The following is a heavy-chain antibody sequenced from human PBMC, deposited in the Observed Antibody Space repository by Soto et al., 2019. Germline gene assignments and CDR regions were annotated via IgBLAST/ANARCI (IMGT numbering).Heavy chain of an antibody. CDR3: ARGQQWRDDFDI. Sequence: SETLSLTCTVSGGSISSYYWSWIRQPPGKGLEWIGYIYYSGSTNYNPSLKSRVTISVDTSKNQFSLKLSSVTAADTAVYYCARGQQWRDDFDIWRQVTMLTVSS. D-gene: IGHD6-19*01. CDR2: IYYSGST. J-gene: IGHJ3*02. CDR1: GGSISSYY. V-gene: IGHV4-59*01.